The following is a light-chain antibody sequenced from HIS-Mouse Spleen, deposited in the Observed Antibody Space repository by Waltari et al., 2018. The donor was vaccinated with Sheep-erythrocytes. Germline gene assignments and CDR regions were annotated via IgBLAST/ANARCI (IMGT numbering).Light chain of an antibody. Sequence: QSALTQPRSVSGSPGQSVTIPCNGTTSHVGGYNYVSWYQQHPVKAPKLMSDDVSNRPSGVPDRFSGSKSGNTASLTISGLQAEDEADYYCCSYAGSYNHVFATGTKVTVL. CDR2: DVS. J-gene: IGLJ1*01. CDR3: CSYAGSYNHV. V-gene: IGLV2-11*01. CDR1: TSHVGGYNY.